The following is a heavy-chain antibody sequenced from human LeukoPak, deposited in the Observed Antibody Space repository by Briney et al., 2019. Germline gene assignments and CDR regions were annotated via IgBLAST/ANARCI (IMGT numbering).Heavy chain of an antibody. CDR2: MNNGPGAT. Sequence: GGSLRLSCAASGFSFSTSPLSRVPQPPGKGLEWVSAMNNGPGATFYRDSVRGRFTISRDDSKSTLYLQMNRLRAEDTGTYYCAKTHYDLLDVWGQGTTVPVSS. J-gene: IGHJ6*02. CDR1: GFSFSTSP. CDR3: AKTHYDLLDV. D-gene: IGHD5-12*01. V-gene: IGHV3-23*01.